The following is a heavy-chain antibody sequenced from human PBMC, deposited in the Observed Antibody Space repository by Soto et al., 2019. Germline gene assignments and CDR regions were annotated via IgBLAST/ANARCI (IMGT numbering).Heavy chain of an antibody. J-gene: IGHJ6*02. Sequence: QVQLVQSGAEVKKPGSSVKVSCKASGGTFSSYTISWVRQAPGQGLEWMGGIIPIFGTANYAQRFQGRVTTTADESTSTAYMELSSLRSEATAVYYCARQGESSGSYYYGMDVWGQGTTVIVSS. CDR1: GGTFSSYT. V-gene: IGHV1-69*12. CDR3: ARQGESSGSYYYGMDV. CDR2: IIPIFGTA. D-gene: IGHD3-22*01.